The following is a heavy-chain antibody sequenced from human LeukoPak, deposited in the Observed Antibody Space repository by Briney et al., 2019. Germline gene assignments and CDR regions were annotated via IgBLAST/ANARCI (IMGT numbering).Heavy chain of an antibody. CDR2: ISTGGAT. J-gene: IGHJ5*02. Sequence: PGGSLRLSCAASGFRFSNYAMNWARQAPGKGLEWVSLISTGGATHYADSVQGRFTISRDNSKNTLYLHMNSLRVEDTATYHWSPDPPSTGSWHWVDPWGPGTQVTVSS. CDR1: GFRFSNYA. V-gene: IGHV3-23*01. CDR3: SPDPPSTGSWHWVDP. D-gene: IGHD3-22*01.